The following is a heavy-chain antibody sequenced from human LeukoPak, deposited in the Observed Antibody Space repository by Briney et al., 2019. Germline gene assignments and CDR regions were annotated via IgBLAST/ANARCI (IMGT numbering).Heavy chain of an antibody. V-gene: IGHV4-4*07. J-gene: IGHJ4*02. CDR2: IHTSGST. Sequence: SETLSLTCTVSGVSISSYYWSWIRQPAGKGLEWIGRIHTSGSTNYNPSLKSRVTMSVDTSKNQFSLKVNSVTAADTAVYYCARGSYYYYYDSSGYEGTGFDYWGQGTLVTVSS. D-gene: IGHD3-22*01. CDR1: GVSISSYY. CDR3: ARGSYYYYYDSSGYEGTGFDY.